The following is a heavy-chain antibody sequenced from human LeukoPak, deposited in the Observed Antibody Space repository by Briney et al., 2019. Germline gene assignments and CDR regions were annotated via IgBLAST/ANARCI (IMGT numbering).Heavy chain of an antibody. CDR3: ARRGWYDAFDI. D-gene: IGHD6-19*01. Sequence: SQTLSLTCAISGDSFSSNSAAWNWLRQSPSRGLEWLGRTYFRSKWYNDYAVSVKSRITINPDTSKNQFSLQLNSVTPEDTAVYFCARRGWYDAFDIGGQGTMVTVSS. CDR1: GDSFSSNSAA. CDR2: TYFRSKWYN. V-gene: IGHV6-1*01. J-gene: IGHJ3*02.